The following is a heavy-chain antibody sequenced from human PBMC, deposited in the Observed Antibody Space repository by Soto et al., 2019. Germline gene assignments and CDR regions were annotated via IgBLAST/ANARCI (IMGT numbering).Heavy chain of an antibody. CDR2: ISANGGRA. CDR1: GFTFASAA. D-gene: IGHD6-19*01. V-gene: IGHV3-23*01. J-gene: IGHJ1*01. Sequence: EAQLLESGGDLIQPGGSLTLSCAASGFTFASAAMSWVRQAPGKGLEWVSGISANGGRANYEESVKGRFSLSRDNSKNTMFLQMDSLTAEDTAIYYCASWVIALGGTGYFRHWGQGTLVTV. CDR3: ASWVIALGGTGYFRH.